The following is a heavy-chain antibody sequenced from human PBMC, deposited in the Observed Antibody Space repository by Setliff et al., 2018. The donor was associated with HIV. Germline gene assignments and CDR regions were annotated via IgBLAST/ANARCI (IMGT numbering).Heavy chain of an antibody. D-gene: IGHD5-12*01. CDR2: IIPIFGTA. CDR1: GGTFSSYA. Sequence: SVKVSCKASGGTFSSYAISWVRQAPGQGLEWLGGIIPIFGTANYAQKFQGRVTITADESTSTAYMELSSLRSEDTAVYYCARDLGVDGYNSIGFDPWGQGTLVTVSS. CDR3: ARDLGVDGYNSIGFDP. J-gene: IGHJ5*02. V-gene: IGHV1-69*13.